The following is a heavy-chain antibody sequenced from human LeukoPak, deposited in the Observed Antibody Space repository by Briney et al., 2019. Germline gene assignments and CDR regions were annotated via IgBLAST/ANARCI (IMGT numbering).Heavy chain of an antibody. CDR2: ISSSASTI. CDR1: GFTFSDYY. V-gene: IGHV3-11*01. J-gene: IGHJ4*02. D-gene: IGHD3-3*01. Sequence: GGSLRLSCAASGFTFSDYYMSWIRQAPGKGLEWVSYISSSASTIYYADSVKGRFTISRDNAKNSLYLQMNSLRAEDTAVYCCAREGPYDFWSGYFDYWGQGTLVTVSS. CDR3: AREGPYDFWSGYFDY.